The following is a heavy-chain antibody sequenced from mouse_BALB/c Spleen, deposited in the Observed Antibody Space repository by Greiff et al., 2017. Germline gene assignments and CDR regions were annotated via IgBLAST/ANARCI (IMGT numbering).Heavy chain of an antibody. V-gene: IGHV5-9-4*01. Sequence: EVQRVESGGGLVKPGGSLKLSCAASGFTFSSYAMSWVRQSPEKRLEWVAEISSGGSYTYYPDTVTGRFTISRDNAKNTLYLEMSSLRSEDTAMYYCAREGYFDYWGQGTTLTVSA. J-gene: IGHJ2*01. CDR3: AREGYFDY. CDR1: GFTFSSYA. CDR2: ISSGGSYT.